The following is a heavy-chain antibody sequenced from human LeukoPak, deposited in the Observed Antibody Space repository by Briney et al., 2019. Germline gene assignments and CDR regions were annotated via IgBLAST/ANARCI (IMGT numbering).Heavy chain of an antibody. Sequence: GESLKIFCKGSGYSFTDYWIGWVRQMPGKGLEWMGIIYPSDSDTKYSPSFQGQVTISVDKSISTAYLQWSSLKTSDSATYYCAKGYWYFDLWGRGTLLTVSS. V-gene: IGHV5-51*01. CDR2: IYPSDSDT. CDR3: AKGYWYFDL. CDR1: GYSFTDYW. J-gene: IGHJ2*01.